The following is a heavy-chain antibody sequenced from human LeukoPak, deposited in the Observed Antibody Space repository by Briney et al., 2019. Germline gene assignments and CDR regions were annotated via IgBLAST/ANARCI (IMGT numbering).Heavy chain of an antibody. V-gene: IGHV3-66*01. CDR1: EFSVGSNY. J-gene: IGHJ6*03. D-gene: IGHD6-13*01. CDR2: IYSGGST. CDR3: ARVRRSSSWYGTREDYYYYMDV. Sequence: GGSLRLSCAASEFSVGSNYMTWVRQAPGKGLEWVSLIYSGGSTYYADSVKGRFTISRDNSKNTLYLQMNSLRAEDTAVYYCARVRRSSSWYGTREDYYYYMDVWGKGTTVTVSS.